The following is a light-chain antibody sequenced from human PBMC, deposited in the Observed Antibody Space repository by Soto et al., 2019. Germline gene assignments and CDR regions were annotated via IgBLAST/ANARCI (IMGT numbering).Light chain of an antibody. CDR3: QQCGSSPIT. CDR1: QSVSSSY. Sequence: EIVLTQSARTLSLSPGERATLSCRASQSVSSSYLAWYQQKPGQAPRLLIYGASSRATGIPDRFSGSGSGTDFTLTISRLEPEDFAVYYCQQCGSSPITFGQGGRLEI. V-gene: IGKV3-20*01. CDR2: GAS. J-gene: IGKJ5*01.